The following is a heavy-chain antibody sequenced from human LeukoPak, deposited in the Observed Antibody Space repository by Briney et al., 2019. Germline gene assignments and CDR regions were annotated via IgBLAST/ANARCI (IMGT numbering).Heavy chain of an antibody. CDR1: GFTFSTFA. CDR3: ARDQAYYDILTGYYPGGDY. D-gene: IGHD3-9*01. Sequence: GGSLRLSCAASGFTFSTFAINWFRQAPGKGLEWVSSISGSGTTTYYADSVKGRFTISRDNSKNTLYLQMNSLRAEDTAVYYCARDQAYYDILTGYYPGGDYWGQGTLVTVSS. J-gene: IGHJ4*02. V-gene: IGHV3-23*01. CDR2: ISGSGTTT.